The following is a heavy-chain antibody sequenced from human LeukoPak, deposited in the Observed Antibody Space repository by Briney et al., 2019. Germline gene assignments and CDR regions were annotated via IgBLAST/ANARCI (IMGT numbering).Heavy chain of an antibody. J-gene: IGHJ4*02. D-gene: IGHD6-19*01. CDR2: IKQDGSEK. Sequence: GGSLRLSCAASGFTFSSYWMSWVRQAPGKGLEWVANIKQDGSEKYYVDSVKGRFTISRDNAKNSLYLQMNSLRAEDTAVYYCVSSSGWYDLHYWGQGTLVTVSS. CDR1: GFTFSSYW. V-gene: IGHV3-7*01. CDR3: VSSSGWYDLHY.